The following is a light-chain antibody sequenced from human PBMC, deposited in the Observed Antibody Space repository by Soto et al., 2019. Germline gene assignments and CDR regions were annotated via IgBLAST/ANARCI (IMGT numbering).Light chain of an antibody. J-gene: IGLJ2*01. V-gene: IGLV2-14*01. CDR1: SNDVGGYNY. Sequence: QSALTQPASVSGSPGQSITISCTATSNDVGGYNYVSWYQQHPGKAPKLMIYDVSNRPSGVSNRFSGSKSGNTASLTISGLQAEDEAHYYCSSYTSSSTLVFGGGTKLTVL. CDR2: DVS. CDR3: SSYTSSSTLV.